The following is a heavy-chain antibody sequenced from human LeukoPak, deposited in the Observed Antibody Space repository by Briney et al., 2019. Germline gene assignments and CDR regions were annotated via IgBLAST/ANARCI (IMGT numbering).Heavy chain of an antibody. Sequence: GGSLRLSCAASGFTFTNYWMSWVRQAPGKGLEWVANIKQDGSEKYYVDSVKGRFSISRDDAKNSLYLQVNSLRAEDTAVYYCARGGFRYFAPWGQGTLVTVSS. J-gene: IGHJ5*02. CDR2: IKQDGSEK. CDR1: GFTFTNYW. D-gene: IGHD3-16*02. CDR3: ARGGFRYFAP. V-gene: IGHV3-7*04.